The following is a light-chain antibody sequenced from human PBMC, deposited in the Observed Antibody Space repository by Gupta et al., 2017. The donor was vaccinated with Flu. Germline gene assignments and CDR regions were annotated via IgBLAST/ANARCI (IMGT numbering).Light chain of an antibody. V-gene: IGKV3-20*01. J-gene: IGKJ2*01. Sequence: EIVLTQSPGTLSLSPGERATLSCRASQSVSSSYLAWYQQKPGQAPRLLIYGASTRATGIPDLFSGSGSGTDFTLTISRLEPEDFAVYYCQQYGNSPPYTFGQGTKLEIK. CDR3: QQYGNSPPYT. CDR1: QSVSSSY. CDR2: GAS.